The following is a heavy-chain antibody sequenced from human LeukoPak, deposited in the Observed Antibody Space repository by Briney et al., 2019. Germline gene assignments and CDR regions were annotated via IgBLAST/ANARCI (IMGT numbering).Heavy chain of an antibody. CDR2: ISYDGSNK. V-gene: IGHV3-30-3*01. CDR1: GFTFSSYA. CDR3: ARDRYGSGSYLDY. D-gene: IGHD3-10*01. J-gene: IGHJ4*02. Sequence: PGESLRLSCAASGFTFSSYAMHWVRQAPGKGLEWVAVISYDGSNKYYADSVKGRFTISRDNSKNTLYLQMNSLRAEDTAVYYCARDRYGSGSYLDYWGQGTLVTVSS.